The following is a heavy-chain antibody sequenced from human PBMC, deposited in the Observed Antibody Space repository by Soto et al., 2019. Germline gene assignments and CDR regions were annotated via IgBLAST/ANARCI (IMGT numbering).Heavy chain of an antibody. D-gene: IGHD3-9*01. CDR2: IKSKTDGGTT. Sequence: GGSLRLSCAASGFTFSNAWMIWVGQAPGKGLEWVGRIKSKTDGGTTDYAAPVKGRFTISRDDSKNTLYLQMNSLKTEDTAVYYCTTEMGFDWPIDYWGQGTLVTVSS. J-gene: IGHJ4*02. V-gene: IGHV3-15*01. CDR3: TTEMGFDWPIDY. CDR1: GFTFSNAW.